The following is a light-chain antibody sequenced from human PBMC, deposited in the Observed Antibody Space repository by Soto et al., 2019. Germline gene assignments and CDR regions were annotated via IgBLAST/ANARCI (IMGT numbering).Light chain of an antibody. Sequence: QSVLTQSPSASASLGASVKHTCTLSSGHSSYAIALHQQQPEKGPRYFMKLNSDGSHSKVDGIPDRFSGSSSGAERYLTISSLQSEDEADYYCQTWGTGIPVFGGGTKLTVL. CDR1: SGHSSYA. CDR3: QTWGTGIPV. J-gene: IGLJ2*01. V-gene: IGLV4-69*01. CDR2: LNSDGSH.